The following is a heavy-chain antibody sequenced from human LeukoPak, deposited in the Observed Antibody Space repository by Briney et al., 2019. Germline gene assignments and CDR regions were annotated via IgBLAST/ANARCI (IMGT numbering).Heavy chain of an antibody. CDR1: GYTFSNFG. V-gene: IGHV1-18*01. Sequence: ASVTVSCKASGYTFSNFGISWVRQAPGQGLEWMGWISGDNGKTNSAPRLQGRITMTTDTSTNPAYMEVRAVRPDDTAMYYCARDERSVAAGSLGYFDYWGQGTLVTVSS. CDR3: ARDERSVAAGSLGYFDY. D-gene: IGHD6-13*01. CDR2: ISGDNGKT. J-gene: IGHJ4*02.